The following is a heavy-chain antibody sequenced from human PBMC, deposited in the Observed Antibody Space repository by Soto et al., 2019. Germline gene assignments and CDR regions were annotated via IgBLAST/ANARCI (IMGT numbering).Heavy chain of an antibody. J-gene: IGHJ4*02. CDR3: AKDLIRGDGYVDFDY. Sequence: GGSLRLSCAASGFIFSNYAMFWVRQAPGKGLDWVSTIYAGGGTTHYAESVKGRFTISRDNSNNRLYLQLNNLRAEDTAVYFCAKDLIRGDGYVDFDYWGKGTLVTVSS. V-gene: IGHV3-23*01. CDR1: GFIFSNYA. CDR2: IYAGGGTT. D-gene: IGHD3-10*01.